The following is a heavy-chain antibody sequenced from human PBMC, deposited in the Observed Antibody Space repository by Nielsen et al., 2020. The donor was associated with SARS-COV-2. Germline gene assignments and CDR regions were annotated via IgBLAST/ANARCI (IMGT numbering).Heavy chain of an antibody. Sequence: GESLKISCAASGFTFSSYSMNWVRQAPGKGLEWVSSISSSSSYIYYADSVKGRFTISRDNAKNSLYLQMNSLRAEDTAVYYCARSYQLLYSSWFDPWGQGTLVTVSS. CDR2: ISSSSSYI. CDR1: GFTFSSYS. V-gene: IGHV3-21*01. J-gene: IGHJ5*02. D-gene: IGHD2-2*02. CDR3: ARSYQLLYSSWFDP.